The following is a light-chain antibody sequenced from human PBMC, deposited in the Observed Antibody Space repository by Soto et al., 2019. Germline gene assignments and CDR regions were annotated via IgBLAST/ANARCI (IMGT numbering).Light chain of an antibody. CDR3: CSYAGGRTHVV. J-gene: IGLJ2*01. CDR1: SSDVGSYKL. V-gene: IGLV2-23*02. CDR2: EVT. Sequence: QSALTQPASVSGSPGQSITISCTGTSSDVGSYKLVSWYQQQHPGKAPKLIIYEVTKRPSGVSNRFSGSKSGNTASLTISGLQAEDEADYYCCSYAGGRTHVVFGGGTKVTVL.